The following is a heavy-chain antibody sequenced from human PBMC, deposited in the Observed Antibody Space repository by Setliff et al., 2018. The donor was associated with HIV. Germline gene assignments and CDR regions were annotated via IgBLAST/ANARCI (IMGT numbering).Heavy chain of an antibody. CDR3: ARVSQDLLGAFDI. CDR1: GDSINSGDYY. Sequence: ASETLSLTCTVSGDSINSGDYYWTWIRHHPGKGLEWIGYIYYSGSTNYNPSLKSRVIISVDSSKNQFFLKLTSVTAADTAMYYCARVSQDLLGAFDIWGQGTMVTVSS. CDR2: IYYSGST. V-gene: IGHV4-31*03. J-gene: IGHJ3*02. D-gene: IGHD7-27*01.